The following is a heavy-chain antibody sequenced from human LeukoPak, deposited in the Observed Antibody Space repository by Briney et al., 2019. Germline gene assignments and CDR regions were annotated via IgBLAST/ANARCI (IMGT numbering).Heavy chain of an antibody. CDR2: IKQDGSEK. J-gene: IGHJ6*03. D-gene: IGHD3-3*01. Sequence: GGSLRLSCAASGFTFSSYWMSWVRQAPGKGLEWVANIKQDGSEKYYVDSGKGRFTISRENAKNSLYLQMNSLRAEDTAVYYCARQEDYDFWSGSSYMDVWGKGTTVTVSS. V-gene: IGHV3-7*01. CDR1: GFTFSSYW. CDR3: ARQEDYDFWSGSSYMDV.